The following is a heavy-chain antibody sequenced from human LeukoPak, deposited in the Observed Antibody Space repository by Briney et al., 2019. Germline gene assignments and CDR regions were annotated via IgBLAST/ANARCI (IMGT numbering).Heavy chain of an antibody. CDR3: ARVVPAAGDAFDI. J-gene: IGHJ3*02. D-gene: IGHD2-2*01. V-gene: IGHV1-8*01. Sequence: GASVKVSCKASGYTFTSYDINWVRQATGQGLEWMGWMNPNSGNTGYAQKLQGRVTMTRNTSISTAYMEPSSLRSEDTAVYYCARVVPAAGDAFDIWGQGTMVTVSS. CDR2: MNPNSGNT. CDR1: GYTFTSYD.